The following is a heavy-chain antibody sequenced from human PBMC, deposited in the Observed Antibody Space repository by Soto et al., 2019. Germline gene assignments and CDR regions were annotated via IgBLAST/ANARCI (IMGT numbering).Heavy chain of an antibody. Sequence: PGGSLRLSCAASGFTFSNAWMNWVRQAPGKGLEWVGRIKSKTDGGTTDYAAPVKGRFTISRDDSKNTLYLQMNSLKTEDTAVYYCTTDQRDGYSYATLRYYYYYYGMDVWGQGTTVTVSS. V-gene: IGHV3-15*07. CDR2: IKSKTDGGTT. CDR3: TTDQRDGYSYATLRYYYYYYGMDV. D-gene: IGHD5-18*01. CDR1: GFTFSNAW. J-gene: IGHJ6*02.